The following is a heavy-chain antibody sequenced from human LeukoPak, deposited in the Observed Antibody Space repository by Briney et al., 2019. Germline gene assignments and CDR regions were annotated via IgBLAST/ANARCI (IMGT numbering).Heavy chain of an antibody. CDR1: GSTFSSYG. Sequence: GGSLRLSCAASGSTFSSYGMHWVRQAPGKGLEWVAVISYDGSNKYYADSVKGRFTISRDNSKNKLYLQMNSLRAEDTAVYYCAKDGSILTGYYRDDAFDIWGQGTMVTVSS. D-gene: IGHD3-9*01. J-gene: IGHJ3*02. CDR3: AKDGSILTGYYRDDAFDI. CDR2: ISYDGSNK. V-gene: IGHV3-30*18.